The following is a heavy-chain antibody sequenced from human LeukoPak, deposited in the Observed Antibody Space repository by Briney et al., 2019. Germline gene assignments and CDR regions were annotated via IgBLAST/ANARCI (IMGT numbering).Heavy chain of an antibody. Sequence: SETLSLTCTVSGDSISSYYWSWIRQPPGKGLEWIGYIYFSGSTDYNPSLKSRVTMSIDTSKNQFSLKLISMTAADTAVYYCARKHSSSRSFDYWGQGTLVTVSS. V-gene: IGHV4-59*08. J-gene: IGHJ4*02. CDR2: IYFSGST. CDR3: ARKHSSSRSFDY. CDR1: GDSISSYY. D-gene: IGHD6-13*01.